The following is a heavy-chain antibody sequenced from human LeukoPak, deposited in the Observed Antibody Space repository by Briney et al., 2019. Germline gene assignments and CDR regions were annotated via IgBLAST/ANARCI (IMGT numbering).Heavy chain of an antibody. V-gene: IGHV3-53*01. J-gene: IGHJ4*02. Sequence: PGGSLRLSCTASAFAVSINYMSWVRQAPGKGLEWVSVLYSDGGASYADSVKGRFTISRDSSKNTLSLQMNSLRAEDTAVYYCARDKNGPETWGQGTLVTVSS. CDR3: ARDKNGPET. CDR2: LYSDGGA. D-gene: IGHD1-14*01. CDR1: AFAVSINY.